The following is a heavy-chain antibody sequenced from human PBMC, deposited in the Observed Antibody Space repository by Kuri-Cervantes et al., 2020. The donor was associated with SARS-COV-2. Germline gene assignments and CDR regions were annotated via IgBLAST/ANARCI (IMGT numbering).Heavy chain of an antibody. CDR2: INHSGST. D-gene: IGHD4-11*01. CDR3: ARGSFRDYTFYKYYSVDV. Sequence: SGPTLVKPTETLTLTCTVSGFSLSNARMGVSWIRQPPGKGLEWIGEINHSGSTNYKPSLKSRVTISVDTSKNQFSLKLSSVTAADTAVYYCARGSFRDYTFYKYYSVDVWGQGTTVTVSS. V-gene: IGHV4-4*02. CDR1: GFSLSNARMG. J-gene: IGHJ6*02.